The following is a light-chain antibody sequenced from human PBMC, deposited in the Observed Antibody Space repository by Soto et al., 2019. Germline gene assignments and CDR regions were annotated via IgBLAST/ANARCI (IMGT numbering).Light chain of an antibody. CDR2: AAS. J-gene: IGKJ1*01. V-gene: IGKV1-39*01. Sequence: DIQMTQSPSSLSASVGDRVTITCRASQSISSYLNWYQQKPGKAPKLLIYAASSLQSGVPSRFSGSGSGTDFTLTISSLQPEDFATYYCQQSYSTPRVTVGQGTKVEIK. CDR3: QQSYSTPRVT. CDR1: QSISSY.